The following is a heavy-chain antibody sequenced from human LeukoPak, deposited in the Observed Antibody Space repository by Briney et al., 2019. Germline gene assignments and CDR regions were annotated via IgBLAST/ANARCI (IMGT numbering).Heavy chain of an antibody. CDR1: GGSISSYY. CDR2: IYTSGST. CDR3: ARGLIEVAYGDYLFDY. D-gene: IGHD4-17*01. Sequence: ASETLSLTCTVSGGSISSYYWSWIRQPAGKGLEWIGRIYTSGSTNYNPSLKSRVTMSVDTSKNQFSLKLSSVTAADTAVYYCARGLIEVAYGDYLFDYWGQGTLVTVSS. V-gene: IGHV4-4*07. J-gene: IGHJ4*02.